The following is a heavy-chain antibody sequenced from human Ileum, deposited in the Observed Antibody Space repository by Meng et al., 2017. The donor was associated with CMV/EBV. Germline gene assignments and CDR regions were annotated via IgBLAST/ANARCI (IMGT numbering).Heavy chain of an antibody. J-gene: IGHJ5*01. CDR1: GYPFSDHY. CDR2: INPSSGDT. Sequence: ASVKVSCKASGYPFSDHYMYWVRQVPGQGLEWMGWINPSSGDTKFAEKFRDRVTMTRDLSTNTAYMEASSLRADDTAVYFCARDKCGADCQLGLFDSWGLGTLVTVSS. D-gene: IGHD2-21*01. V-gene: IGHV1-2*02. CDR3: ARDKCGADCQLGLFDS.